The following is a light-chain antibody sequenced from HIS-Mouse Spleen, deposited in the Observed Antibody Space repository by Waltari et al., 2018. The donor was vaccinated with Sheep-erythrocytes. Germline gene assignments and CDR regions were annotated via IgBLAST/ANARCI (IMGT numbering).Light chain of an antibody. J-gene: IGLJ3*02. V-gene: IGLV2-23*01. CDR3: CSYAGSSTPWV. Sequence: QSALTQPASVSGSPGQSITISCTGTSSDVGSYNLVSSYQQHPGQAPKLMIYEGSKRPSGVSNRFSGSKSGNTASLTISGLQAEDEADYYCCSYAGSSTPWVFGGGTKLTVL. CDR1: SSDVGSYNL. CDR2: EGS.